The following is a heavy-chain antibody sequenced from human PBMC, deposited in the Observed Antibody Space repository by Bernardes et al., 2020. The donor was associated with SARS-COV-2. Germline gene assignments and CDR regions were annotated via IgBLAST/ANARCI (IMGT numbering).Heavy chain of an antibody. Sequence: GGSLRLSCAASGFSFSNYAMSWVRQAPGKGLEWVSSISGSGGNTFFADSVKGRFTISRDNSKNTVYVQMNNLRADDTAVFSCASVTYSSGSDFDYWGQGTLVIVSS. CDR3: ASVTYSSGSDFDY. D-gene: IGHD6-19*01. CDR2: ISGSGGNT. J-gene: IGHJ4*02. CDR1: GFSFSNYA. V-gene: IGHV3-23*01.